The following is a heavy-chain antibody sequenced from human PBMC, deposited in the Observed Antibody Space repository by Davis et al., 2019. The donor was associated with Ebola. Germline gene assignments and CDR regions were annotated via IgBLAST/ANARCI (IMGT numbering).Heavy chain of an antibody. CDR3: AKGQWLVSELDY. CDR2: IYTGGAT. Sequence: PGGSLRLSCAASGFTVSGNYMSWVRQAPGKGLECVSLIYTGGATKYADSVKGRFTISIDSFKNTLYLQMNSLRPDDTAVYYCAKGQWLVSELDYWGQGTLVTVSS. CDR1: GFTVSGNY. V-gene: IGHV3-66*02. D-gene: IGHD6-19*01. J-gene: IGHJ4*02.